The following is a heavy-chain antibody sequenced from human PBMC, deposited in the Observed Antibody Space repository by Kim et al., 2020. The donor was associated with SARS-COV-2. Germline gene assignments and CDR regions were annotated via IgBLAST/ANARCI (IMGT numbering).Heavy chain of an antibody. V-gene: IGHV1-69*04. J-gene: IGHJ4*02. CDR1: GGTFSSYT. CDR3: ARDPLYSSSCGDY. CDR2: IIPILGIA. Sequence: SVKVSCKASGGTFSSYTISWVRQAPGQGLEWMGRIIPILGIANYAQKFQGRVTITADKSTSTAYMELSSLRSEDTAVYYCARDPLYSSSCGDYWGQGTLVTVSS. D-gene: IGHD6-13*01.